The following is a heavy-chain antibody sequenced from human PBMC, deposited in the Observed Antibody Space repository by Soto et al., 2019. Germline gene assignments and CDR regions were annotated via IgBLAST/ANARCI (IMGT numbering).Heavy chain of an antibody. CDR2: IYWDDDK. J-gene: IGHJ4*02. D-gene: IGHD2-21*02. Sequence: KESGPTLVKPRQTHTLTCTFSGFSLSTTEEGVGWIRQPPGKAPEWLALIYWDDDKRYSPSLKTRLTITKDTSKNQVVLTVTNVDPVDTATYYCAHGSCFGADCYPNPYFDFWGQGILVTVSS. CDR1: GFSLSTTEEG. V-gene: IGHV2-5*02. CDR3: AHGSCFGADCYPNPYFDF.